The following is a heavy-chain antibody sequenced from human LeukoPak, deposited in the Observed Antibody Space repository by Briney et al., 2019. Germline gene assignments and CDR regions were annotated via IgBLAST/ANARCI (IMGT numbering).Heavy chain of an antibody. J-gene: IGHJ4*02. CDR3: ARLYRGSYTAGSYYFDY. V-gene: IGHV5-51*01. Sequence: GESLKISCKGSGYSFTSYWIGWVRQVPGKGLEWMGIIYPGDSDTRYSPSFQGQVTISADKSISTAYLQWSSLKASDTAMYYCARLYRGSYTAGSYYFDYWGQGTLVTVSS. D-gene: IGHD1-26*01. CDR1: GYSFTSYW. CDR2: IYPGDSDT.